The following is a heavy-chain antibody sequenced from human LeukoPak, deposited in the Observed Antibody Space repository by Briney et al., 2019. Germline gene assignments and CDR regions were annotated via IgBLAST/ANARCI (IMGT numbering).Heavy chain of an antibody. J-gene: IGHJ4*02. Sequence: GGSLRLPCAASGFIFSSYSMSWVRQAPGKGLEWVSSISTSSSYIYYADSVKGRFTISRDNAKNSLYLQMNSLRAEVTAMYYCARDHEGVLVTSGGIDYWGQGTLVTVSS. V-gene: IGHV3-21*01. CDR3: ARDHEGVLVTSGGIDY. CDR1: GFIFSSYS. D-gene: IGHD4-23*01. CDR2: ISTSSSYI.